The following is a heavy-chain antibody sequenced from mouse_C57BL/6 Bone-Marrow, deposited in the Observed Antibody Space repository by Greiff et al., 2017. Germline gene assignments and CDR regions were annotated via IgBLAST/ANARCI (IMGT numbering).Heavy chain of an antibody. V-gene: IGHV1-81*01. CDR1: GYTFTSYG. J-gene: IGHJ4*01. CDR2: IYPRSGNT. Sequence: QVQLQQSGAELARPGASVKLSCKASGYTFTSYGISWVKQRTGQGLEWIGEIYPRSGNTYYNEKFKGKATLTADNSSSTAYMELRSLTSEDSAVYFCARRGGYGSSFYAMDYWGQGTSVTVSS. D-gene: IGHD1-1*01. CDR3: ARRGGYGSSFYAMDY.